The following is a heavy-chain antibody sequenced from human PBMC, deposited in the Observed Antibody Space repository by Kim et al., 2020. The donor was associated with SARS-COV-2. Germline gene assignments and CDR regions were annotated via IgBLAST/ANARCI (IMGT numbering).Heavy chain of an antibody. CDR3: ARGRQEYGDYLHYYYYYGMDV. CDR1: GGSISSYY. D-gene: IGHD4-17*01. J-gene: IGHJ6*02. V-gene: IGHV4-59*01. CDR2: IYYSGST. Sequence: SETLSLTCTVSGGSISSYYWSWIRQPPGKGLEWIGYIYYSGSTNYNPSLKSRVTISVDTSKNQFSLKLSSVTAADTAVYYCARGRQEYGDYLHYYYYYGMDVWGQGTTVTVSS.